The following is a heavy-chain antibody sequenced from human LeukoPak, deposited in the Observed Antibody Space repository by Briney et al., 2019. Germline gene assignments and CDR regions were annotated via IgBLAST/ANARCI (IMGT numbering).Heavy chain of an antibody. Sequence: SETLSLTCAVYGVSFSGYYWSWIRQPPGKGLEWIGEINHSGSTNYNPSLKSRVTISVDTSKNQFSLKLSSVTAADTAVYYCARHWETSSWYVDYWGQGTLVTVSS. CDR1: GVSFSGYY. D-gene: IGHD6-13*01. V-gene: IGHV4-34*01. J-gene: IGHJ4*02. CDR3: ARHWETSSWYVDY. CDR2: INHSGST.